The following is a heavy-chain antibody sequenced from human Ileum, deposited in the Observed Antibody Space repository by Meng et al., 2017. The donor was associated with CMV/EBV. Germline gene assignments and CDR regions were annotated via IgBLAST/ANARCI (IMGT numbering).Heavy chain of an antibody. CDR2: IYYSGTT. D-gene: IGHD3-16*01. Sequence: SISTSGYHWSWIRKVKGKGLEWIGNIYYSGTTNYNPSLKSRVTISVDTSKNQFSLKLSSVTAADTAVYYCAREGLPNEGYVPYYFDSWGQGNLVTVSS. CDR1: SISTSGYH. CDR3: AREGLPNEGYVPYYFDS. J-gene: IGHJ4*02. V-gene: IGHV4-30-4*05.